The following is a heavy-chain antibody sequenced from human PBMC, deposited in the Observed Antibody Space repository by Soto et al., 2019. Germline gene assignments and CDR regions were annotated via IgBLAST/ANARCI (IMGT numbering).Heavy chain of an antibody. D-gene: IGHD3-22*01. V-gene: IGHV3-23*01. J-gene: IGHJ3*02. CDR1: GFTFSSYA. Sequence: EVQLLESGGGLVQPGGSLRLSCAASGFTFSSYAMSWVRQAPGKGLEWVSAISGSGGSTYYADSVKGRFTISRDNSKNTLYLQMNSLRAEDTAVYYCAKDMHYYDRSGWDDAFDIWGQGTMVTVSS. CDR3: AKDMHYYDRSGWDDAFDI. CDR2: ISGSGGST.